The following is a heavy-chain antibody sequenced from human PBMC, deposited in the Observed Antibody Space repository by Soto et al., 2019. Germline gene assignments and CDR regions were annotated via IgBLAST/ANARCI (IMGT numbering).Heavy chain of an antibody. CDR2: INHSGST. J-gene: IGHJ4*02. CDR1: GGSFSGYY. V-gene: IGHV4-34*01. D-gene: IGHD5-18*01. CDR3: AMPIGYTRSFDY. Sequence: SETLSLTCAVYGGSFSGYYWSWIRQPPGKGLEWIGEINHSGSTNYNPSLKSRVTISVDTSKNQFSLKLSSVTAADTAVYYCAMPIGYTRSFDYWGQGTLVTVSS.